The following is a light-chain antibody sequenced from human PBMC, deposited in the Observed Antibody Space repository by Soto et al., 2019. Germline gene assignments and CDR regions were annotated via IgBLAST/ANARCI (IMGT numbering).Light chain of an antibody. J-gene: IGKJ1*01. CDR1: QRVNNN. CDR3: QQYNNWPRT. Sequence: EIVMTQSPAIMSVSTWERATLGCRASQRVNNNLAWYQQKPDQATRLLIYGASTQGTGIPARFSGSGSGTEFTITISSLQSEDFADYYCQQYNNWPRTFGQGTKVEIK. V-gene: IGKV3-15*01. CDR2: GAS.